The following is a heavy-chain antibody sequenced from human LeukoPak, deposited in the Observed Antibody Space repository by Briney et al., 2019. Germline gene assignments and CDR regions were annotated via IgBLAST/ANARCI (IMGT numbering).Heavy chain of an antibody. V-gene: IGHV3-7*03. D-gene: IGHD3-10*02. CDR3: TRENYVPDS. CDR1: GNTFSPYW. CDR2: ISDGGSAT. Sequence: QAGGSLRLSCVASGNTFSPYWMSWVRQTPGKGLEWVASISDGGSATYYVDSVRGRFTISRDDAKNSLFLQMNGLRADDTAVYYCTRENYVPDSWGQGTLVTVSS. J-gene: IGHJ4*02.